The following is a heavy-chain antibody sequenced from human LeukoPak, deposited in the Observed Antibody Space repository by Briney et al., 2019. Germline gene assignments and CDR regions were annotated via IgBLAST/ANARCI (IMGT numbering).Heavy chain of an antibody. Sequence: ASVKVSCKASGYTFTGYYMHWVRQAPGQGLEWMGWTNPNSGGTNYAQKFQGRVTMTRDTSISTAYMELSRLRSDDTAVYYCARDNAYYYDSSGYFVGAFDIWGQGTMVTVSS. J-gene: IGHJ3*02. CDR2: TNPNSGGT. D-gene: IGHD3-22*01. CDR1: GYTFTGYY. CDR3: ARDNAYYYDSSGYFVGAFDI. V-gene: IGHV1-2*02.